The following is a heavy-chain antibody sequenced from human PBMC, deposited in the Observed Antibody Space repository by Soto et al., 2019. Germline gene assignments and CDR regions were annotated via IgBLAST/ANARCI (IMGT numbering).Heavy chain of an antibody. V-gene: IGHV3-30*18. D-gene: IGHD3-10*01. J-gene: IGHJ4*02. Sequence: PVGSLRLSCAASGFTFSSYGMHWVRQAPGKGLEWVAVISYDGSNKYYADSVKGRFTISRDNSKNTLYLQMNSLRAEDTAVYYCAKDTVRGYFDYWGQGTLVTVSS. CDR2: ISYDGSNK. CDR1: GFTFSSYG. CDR3: AKDTVRGYFDY.